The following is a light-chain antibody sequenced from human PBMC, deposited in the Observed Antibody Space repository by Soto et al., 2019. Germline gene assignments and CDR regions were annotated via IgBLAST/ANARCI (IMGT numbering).Light chain of an antibody. V-gene: IGKV3-15*01. Sequence: EIVLTQSPGTLSLSPGERATLSCRASQSVSSNLAWYQQKPGLAPRLLIYGASTRATGLPARFSGSGSGTNFTLTISSLQSEDFAVYYCQQYNNWPWTFGQGTKVDI. CDR1: QSVSSN. CDR2: GAS. J-gene: IGKJ1*01. CDR3: QQYNNWPWT.